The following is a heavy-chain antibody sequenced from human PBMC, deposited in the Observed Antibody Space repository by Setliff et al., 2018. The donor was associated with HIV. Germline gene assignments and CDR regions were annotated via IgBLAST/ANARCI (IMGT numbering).Heavy chain of an antibody. J-gene: IGHJ4*02. Sequence: PSETLSLTCTVSGGSISSYYWSWIRQPPGKGLEWIGYIYYSGSTNYNPSLKSRVTISVDTSKNQFSLKLSSVTAADTAVYYCARHFAEGYFDYWGQGTLVTVSS. CDR1: GGSISSYY. CDR3: ARHFAEGYFDY. CDR2: IYYSGST. V-gene: IGHV4-59*01. D-gene: IGHD3-3*02.